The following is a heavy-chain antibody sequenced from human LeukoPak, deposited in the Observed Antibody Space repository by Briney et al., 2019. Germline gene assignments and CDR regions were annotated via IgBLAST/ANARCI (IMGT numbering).Heavy chain of an antibody. CDR2: IYYSGST. Sequence: SETLSLTCTVSGGSISSYYWSWIRQPPGKGLEWIGYIYYSGSTNYNPSLKSRVTISVDTSKSQFSLKLSSVTAADTAVYYCAREGRWRHGYYGMDVWGQGTTVTVSS. CDR1: GGSISSYY. J-gene: IGHJ6*02. D-gene: IGHD3-3*01. CDR3: AREGRWRHGYYGMDV. V-gene: IGHV4-59*01.